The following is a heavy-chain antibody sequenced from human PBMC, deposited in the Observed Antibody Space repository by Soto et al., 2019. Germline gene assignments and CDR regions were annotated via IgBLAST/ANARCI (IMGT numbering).Heavy chain of an antibody. CDR2: ISYDGSNK. CDR1: GFTFSSYA. J-gene: IGHJ5*02. Sequence: QVQLVESGGGVVQPGRSLRLSCAASGFTFSSYAMHWVRQAPGKGLEWVAVISYDGSNKYYADSVKGRFSISRDNAKNPLYLQMNGLRAADTAVYYCATHGVGAWECDPWGQGTLVAV. D-gene: IGHD1-26*01. CDR3: ATHGVGAWECDP. V-gene: IGHV3-30-3*01.